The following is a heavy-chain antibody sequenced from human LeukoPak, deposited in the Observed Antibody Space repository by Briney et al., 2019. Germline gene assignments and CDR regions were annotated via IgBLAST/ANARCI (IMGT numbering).Heavy chain of an antibody. V-gene: IGHV3-7*01. Sequence: GVSLRLSCAASGFSLSGYWMTWVRQAPGKGLEWGARLHADGVEQNYVDSVTGRFTMSRDNAKNSLDLQMNSLRVEDTAVYYCARGGYSFDYLGQGTLVAVSS. CDR2: LHADGVEQ. CDR1: GFSLSGYW. CDR3: ARGGYSFDY. D-gene: IGHD5-18*01. J-gene: IGHJ4*02.